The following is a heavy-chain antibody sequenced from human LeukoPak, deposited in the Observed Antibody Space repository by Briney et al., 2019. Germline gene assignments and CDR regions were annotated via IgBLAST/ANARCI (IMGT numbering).Heavy chain of an antibody. V-gene: IGHV7-4-1*02. Sequence: ASVKVSCKASGYTFTSYAMNWVRQAPGQGLEWMGWINTNTGNPTYAQGFTGRFVFSLDTSVSTAYLQISSLKAEDTAVYYCARTYYDILTGYYDSYYYYYYYMDVWGKGTTVTVSS. CDR1: GYTFTSYA. J-gene: IGHJ6*03. CDR2: INTNTGNP. D-gene: IGHD3-9*01. CDR3: ARTYYDILTGYYDSYYYYYYYMDV.